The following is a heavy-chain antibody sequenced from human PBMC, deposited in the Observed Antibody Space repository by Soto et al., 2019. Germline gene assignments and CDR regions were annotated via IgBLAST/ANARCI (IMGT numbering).Heavy chain of an antibody. J-gene: IGHJ5*02. V-gene: IGHV4-34*01. D-gene: IGHD6-19*01. CDR3: ARGLFSSGWYSYFDP. CDR2: ISQSGFT. CDR1: TESLRGYY. Sequence: QVQLQQRGAGLSRPSETLFLTCAVSTESLRGYYWTWIRQSPGKGLEWIGEISQSGFTNYNPSLESRVTLSVDTSKSEFSLHLTSMTASDTALYYCARGLFSSGWYSYFDPWGQGTPVTVSS.